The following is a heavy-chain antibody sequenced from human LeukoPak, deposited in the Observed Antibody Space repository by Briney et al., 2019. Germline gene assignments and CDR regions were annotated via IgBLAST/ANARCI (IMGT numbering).Heavy chain of an antibody. J-gene: IGHJ4*02. Sequence: SEALSLTCTVSGGSISSSNSYWGWIRQPPGKGLEWIGTIYHTGSTYYNPSLKSRVTISVDTSKNQFSLNLSSVTAADTAVYYCARYYYDSRLFDYWGQGTLVTVSS. CDR1: GGSISSSNSY. CDR3: ARYYYDSRLFDY. D-gene: IGHD3-22*01. CDR2: IYHTGST. V-gene: IGHV4-39*01.